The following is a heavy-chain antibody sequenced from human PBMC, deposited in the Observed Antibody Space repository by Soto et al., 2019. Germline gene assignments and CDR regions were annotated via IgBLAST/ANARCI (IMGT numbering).Heavy chain of an antibody. CDR2: ISAYNGNT. CDR3: ASTGSVVVPAAIDFPSTFRLDP. V-gene: IGHV1-18*01. CDR1: GYTFTSYG. J-gene: IGHJ5*02. D-gene: IGHD2-2*01. Sequence: ASVKVSCKASGYTFTSYGISWVRQAPGQGLEWMGWISAYNGNTNYAQKLQGRVTMTTDTSTSTAYMELRSLRSDDTAVYYCASTGSVVVPAAIDFPSTFRLDPWGQGTLVTVSS.